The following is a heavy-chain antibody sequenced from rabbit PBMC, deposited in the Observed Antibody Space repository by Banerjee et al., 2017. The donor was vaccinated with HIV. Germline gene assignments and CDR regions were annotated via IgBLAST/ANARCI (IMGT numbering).Heavy chain of an antibody. CDR1: GFDFSSNV. V-gene: IGHV1S40*01. J-gene: IGHJ4*01. D-gene: IGHD6-1*01. Sequence: QSLEESGGDLVKPGASLTLTCTASGFDFSSNVMCWVRQAPGKGLEWIACIYSSSGSTWYASWAKGRFTISKSSSTTVTLQMPSLTAADTATYFCARPTYADVAGGFNLWGPGTLVTVS. CDR2: IYSSSGST. CDR3: ARPTYADVAGGFNL.